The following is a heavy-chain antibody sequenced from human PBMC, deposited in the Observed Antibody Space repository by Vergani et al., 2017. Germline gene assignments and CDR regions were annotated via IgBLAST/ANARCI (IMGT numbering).Heavy chain of an antibody. CDR1: GGSISSYY. D-gene: IGHD1-26*01. CDR2: IYYSGST. Sequence: QVQLQESGPGLVKPSETLSLTCTVSGGSISSYYWSWIRQPPGKGLEWIGYIYYSGSTNYNPSLKSLVTISVETSKNQVYLKLSSVTAADTAVYDCARDVLGGSYRPSRFDPWGQGTLVTVSS. V-gene: IGHV4-59*01. CDR3: ARDVLGGSYRPSRFDP. J-gene: IGHJ5*02.